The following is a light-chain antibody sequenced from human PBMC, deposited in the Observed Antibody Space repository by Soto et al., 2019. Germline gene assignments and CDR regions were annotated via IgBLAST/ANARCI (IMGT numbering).Light chain of an antibody. V-gene: IGLV2-11*01. CDR2: DVS. Sequence: QSALTQPRSVSGSPGQSVTISCTGTSSDVGGYNYVSWYQQHPGKAPKLMIYDVSERPSGVPDRFPGSKSGNTASLTISGLQAEDEADYYCCSYAGSYTFVFAPGTKLTVL. CDR1: SSDVGGYNY. CDR3: CSYAGSYTFV. J-gene: IGLJ1*01.